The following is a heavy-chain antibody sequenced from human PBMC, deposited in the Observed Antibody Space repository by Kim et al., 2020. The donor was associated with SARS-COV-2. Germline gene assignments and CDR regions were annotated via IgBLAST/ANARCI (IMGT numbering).Heavy chain of an antibody. V-gene: IGHV3-21*01. J-gene: IGHJ6*02. Sequence: GGSLRLSCAASGFTFSSYSMNWVRQAPGKGLEWVSSISSSSSYIYYADSVKGRFTISRDNAKNSLYLQMNSLRAEDTAVYYCARGGITMVRGVKGGTYYYYGMDDWGQGTTVTVSS. CDR3: ARGGITMVRGVKGGTYYYYGMDD. CDR2: ISSSSSYI. CDR1: GFTFSSYS. D-gene: IGHD3-10*01.